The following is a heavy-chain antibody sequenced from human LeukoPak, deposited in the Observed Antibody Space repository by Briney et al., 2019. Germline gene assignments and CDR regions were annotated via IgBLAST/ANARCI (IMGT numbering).Heavy chain of an antibody. CDR2: IYTSGTT. CDR1: GGSVSSGGFS. D-gene: IGHD6-13*01. Sequence: SETLSLTCTVSGGSVSSGGFSWSWIRQPPGKGLEWIGRIYTSGTTHYNPSLKSRVTMSVDTSKNQFSLNLSSVTAADTAVYYCARFSSIAAAFDYWGLGTLVTVSS. J-gene: IGHJ4*02. V-gene: IGHV4-61*08. CDR3: ARFSSIAAAFDY.